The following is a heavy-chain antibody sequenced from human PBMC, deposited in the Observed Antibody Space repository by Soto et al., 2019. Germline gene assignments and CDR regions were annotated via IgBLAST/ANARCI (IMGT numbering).Heavy chain of an antibody. Sequence: GGSLRLSCAASGFTFSSYWMHWVRQAPGKGLVWVSRINSDGSSTSYADSVKGRFTISRDNAKNTLYLQMNSVGAEDAAVCYSARVPDIVVVRAARNAFDIWGQGTLVTVSS. J-gene: IGHJ3*02. D-gene: IGHD2-15*01. CDR2: INSDGSST. CDR3: ARVPDIVVVRAARNAFDI. CDR1: GFTFSSYW. V-gene: IGHV3-74*01.